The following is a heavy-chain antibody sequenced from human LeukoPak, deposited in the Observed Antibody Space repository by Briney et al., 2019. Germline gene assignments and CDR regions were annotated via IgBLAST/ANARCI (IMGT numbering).Heavy chain of an antibody. V-gene: IGHV3-30*18. CDR3: AKDSHMVTTLDY. CDR1: GFTFGSYG. J-gene: IGHJ4*02. D-gene: IGHD2-21*01. CDR2: ISFDGRSQ. Sequence: PGRSLRLSCAASGFTFGSYGIHWVRQAPGKGLEWVAVISFDGRSQYYADSVKGRFTISRDNSKNTLYLQMNSLRAEDTAVYYCAKDSHMVTTLDYWGQGTLVTVSS.